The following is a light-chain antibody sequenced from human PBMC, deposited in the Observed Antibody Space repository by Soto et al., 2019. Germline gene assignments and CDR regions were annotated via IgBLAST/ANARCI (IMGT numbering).Light chain of an antibody. CDR2: AAS. CDR1: QNIRKY. J-gene: IGKJ1*01. Sequence: DIQMTQSPSSLSASVGDRVTITCRASQNIRKYINWYQQKAGKAPKVLIYAASSLQSGVPSRFSGSGSGTEVTLSISSLQPEDFATYYCQESFVPPWSFGQGTRVEIK. CDR3: QESFVPPWS. V-gene: IGKV1-39*01.